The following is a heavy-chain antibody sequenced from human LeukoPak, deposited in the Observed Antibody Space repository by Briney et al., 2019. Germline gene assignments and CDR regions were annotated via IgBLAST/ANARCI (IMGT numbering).Heavy chain of an antibody. J-gene: IGHJ4*02. CDR1: GYTFTSYG. V-gene: IGHV1-18*01. D-gene: IGHD2-2*01. CDR3: AREYCSSTSCSFDY. Sequence: VSVKVSCKASGYTFTSYGISWVRQAPGQGLEWMGWISAYNGNTNYAQKLQGRVTMTTDTSTSTAYMELRSLRSDDTAVYYCAREYCSSTSCSFDYWGQGTLVTVSS. CDR2: ISAYNGNT.